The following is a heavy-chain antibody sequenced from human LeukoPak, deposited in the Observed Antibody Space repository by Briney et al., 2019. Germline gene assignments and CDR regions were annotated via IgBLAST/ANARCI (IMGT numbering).Heavy chain of an antibody. Sequence: GASVKVSCKASGYTFTGYYMHWVRQAPGQGLEWMGWINPNSGGTNYAQKVQGRVTMTTDTSTSTAYMELRSLRSDDTAVYYCARGYSGYDNYFDYWGQGTLVTVSS. J-gene: IGHJ4*02. CDR1: GYTFTGYY. CDR3: ARGYSGYDNYFDY. D-gene: IGHD5-12*01. V-gene: IGHV1-2*02. CDR2: INPNSGGT.